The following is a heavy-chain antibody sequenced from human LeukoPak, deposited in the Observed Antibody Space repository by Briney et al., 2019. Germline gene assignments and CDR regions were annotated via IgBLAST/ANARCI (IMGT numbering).Heavy chain of an antibody. CDR3: ARDNRGEYYFDY. CDR2: INPNSGGT. D-gene: IGHD3-10*01. Sequence: ASVKVSCKASGYTFTGYYMHWVRQAPGQGLEWMGWINPNSGGTNYAQKFQGRVTLTRDTSISTAFMEVTRVTSDDTAVYYCARDNRGEYYFDYWGQGTLVTVSS. V-gene: IGHV1-2*02. J-gene: IGHJ4*02. CDR1: GYTFTGYY.